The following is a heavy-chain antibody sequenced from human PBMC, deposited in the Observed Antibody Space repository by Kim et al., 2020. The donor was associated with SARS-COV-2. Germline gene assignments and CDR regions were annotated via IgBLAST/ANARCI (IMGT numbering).Heavy chain of an antibody. V-gene: IGHV3-30-3*01. J-gene: IGHJ4*01. CDR1: GFTFSSYA. CDR2: ISYDGSNK. D-gene: IGHD3-22*01. Sequence: GRSLRLSCAASGFTFSSYAMHWVRQAPGKGLEWVAVISYDGSNKYYADSVKGRFTISRDNSKNTLYLQMNSLRAEDTAVYYCARDRITMIVVASGAFDY. CDR3: ARDRITMIVVASGAFDY.